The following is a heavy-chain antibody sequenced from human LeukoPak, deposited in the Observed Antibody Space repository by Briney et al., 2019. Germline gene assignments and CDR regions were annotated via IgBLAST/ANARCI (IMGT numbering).Heavy chain of an antibody. Sequence: PSETLSLTCSVSGGSISSNYWSWIRQPPGKGLEWIGYISNSGTNNNNPSLKSRVTISADTSKNQFSLKLSSVTAADTAVYYCAREDGNTSFDYWGQGTLATVSS. J-gene: IGHJ4*02. CDR1: GGSISSNY. CDR2: ISNSGTN. D-gene: IGHD5-24*01. V-gene: IGHV4-59*01. CDR3: AREDGNTSFDY.